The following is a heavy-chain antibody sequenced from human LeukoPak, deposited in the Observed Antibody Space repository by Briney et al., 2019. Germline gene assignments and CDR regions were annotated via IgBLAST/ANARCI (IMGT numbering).Heavy chain of an antibody. D-gene: IGHD2-2*01. CDR2: IIPIFGTA. Sequence: ASVKVSCKASGGTFSSYAISWVRQAPGQGLEWMGGIIPIFGTANYAQKFQGRATITTDESTSTAYMELSSLRSEDTAVYYCARVGGLYCSSTSCYLTGVYYFDYWGQGTLVTVSS. V-gene: IGHV1-69*05. J-gene: IGHJ4*02. CDR1: GGTFSSYA. CDR3: ARVGGLYCSSTSCYLTGVYYFDY.